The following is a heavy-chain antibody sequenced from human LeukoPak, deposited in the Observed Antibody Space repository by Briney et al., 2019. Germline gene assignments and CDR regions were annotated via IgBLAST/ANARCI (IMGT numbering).Heavy chain of an antibody. V-gene: IGHV4-59*01. CDR2: IYYSGST. CDR3: ARAPSRYSSSSADY. J-gene: IGHJ4*02. Sequence: SETLSLTCSVSGGSISSYYWSWIRQPPGKGLEWIGYIYYSGSTNYNPSLKSRVTISVDTSKNQFSLKLSSVTAADTAVYYCARAPSRYSSSSADYWGQGTLVTVSS. D-gene: IGHD6-6*01. CDR1: GGSISSYY.